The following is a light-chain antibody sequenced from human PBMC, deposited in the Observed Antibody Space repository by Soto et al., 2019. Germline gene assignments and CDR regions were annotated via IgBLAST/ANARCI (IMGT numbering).Light chain of an antibody. Sequence: PGRRVTLSCRAGLSVSSTYLPWSRHVPGQAPGLLIFRASNKATGIPDRFSGSGSGTEFILTISGLEPEDSGIYHCHQHGGSPETFGQGTKVEIK. CDR3: HQHGGSPET. CDR2: RAS. J-gene: IGKJ1*01. CDR1: LSVSSTY. V-gene: IGKV3-20*01.